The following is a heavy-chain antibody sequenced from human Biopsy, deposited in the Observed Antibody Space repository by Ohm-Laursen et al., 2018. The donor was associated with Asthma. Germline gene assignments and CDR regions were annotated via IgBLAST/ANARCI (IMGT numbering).Heavy chain of an antibody. Sequence: VSCKTSVYTFNSAGITWVRQAPGQGLEWMGWISVYNGNTKVAQKLQDRVTMITDTSTSTAYMELRSLRSDDTAVYFCARAVDYSHYYGIDVWGQGTTVTVS. CDR2: ISVYNGNT. V-gene: IGHV1-18*01. CDR3: ARAVDYSHYYGIDV. CDR1: VYTFNSAG. J-gene: IGHJ6*02. D-gene: IGHD3-10*01.